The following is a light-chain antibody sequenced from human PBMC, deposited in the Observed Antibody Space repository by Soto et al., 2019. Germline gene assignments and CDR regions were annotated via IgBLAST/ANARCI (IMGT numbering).Light chain of an antibody. J-gene: IGLJ2*01. V-gene: IGLV1-40*01. Sequence: QSVLTQPPSVSGAPGQRVSISSTGSSSNFGAGYDVHWYQQLPGTAPKLLIYGNSNRPSGVPDRFSGSKSGTSASLAITGLQAEDEADYYCQSYDSSLSAVVFGGGTKLTVL. CDR3: QSYDSSLSAVV. CDR1: SSNFGAGYD. CDR2: GNS.